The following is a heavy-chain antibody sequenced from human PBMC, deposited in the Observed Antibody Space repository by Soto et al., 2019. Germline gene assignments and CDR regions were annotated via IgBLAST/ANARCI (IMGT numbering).Heavy chain of an antibody. J-gene: IGHJ5*02. CDR3: TRADVTVTLSVFDP. V-gene: IGHV3-30-3*01. Sequence: QVQLVKSGGGVVQPGRSLRLSCAASGFIFSSFPMHWVRQAPGKGLEWVAVISDDGNTKYYADSVTGRFTISRDNSKNTLYLQMNSLSAEDTAVYYCTRADVTVTLSVFDPWGQGTLVTVSS. CDR2: ISDDGNTK. D-gene: IGHD4-17*01. CDR1: GFIFSSFP.